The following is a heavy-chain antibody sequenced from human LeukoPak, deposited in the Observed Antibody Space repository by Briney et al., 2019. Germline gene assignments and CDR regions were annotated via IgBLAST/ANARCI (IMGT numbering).Heavy chain of an antibody. J-gene: IGHJ4*02. CDR2: ISGSGGST. CDR1: GFTFSSYA. D-gene: IGHD3-10*01. V-gene: IGHV3-23*01. CDR3: AKGGSGSYYSPLNY. Sequence: GGSLRLSCAASGFTFSSYAMSWVRQAPGKGLEWVSAISGSGGSTYYADSVKGRFTISRDNSKNTLYLQMNSLRAEDTAVYCCAKGGSGSYYSPLNYWGQGTLVTVSS.